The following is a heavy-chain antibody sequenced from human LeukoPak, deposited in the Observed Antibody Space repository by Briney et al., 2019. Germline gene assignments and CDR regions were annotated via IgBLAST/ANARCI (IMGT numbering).Heavy chain of an antibody. V-gene: IGHV4-59*02. CDR3: AREGCSGGSCPFDY. D-gene: IGHD2-15*01. Sequence: SEKLSFTSTVYAVCAYDYYWIWHRPRPGKGWEGASNTTCSGSTNYNHSLKSRVTISVDPSKNQFSLKLSSVTAADTAVYYCAREGCSGGSCPFDYWGQGTLVTVSS. CDR2: TTCSGST. CDR1: AVCAYDYY. J-gene: IGHJ4*02.